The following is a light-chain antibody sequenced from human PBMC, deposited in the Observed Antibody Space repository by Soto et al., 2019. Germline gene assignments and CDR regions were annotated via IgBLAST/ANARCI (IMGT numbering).Light chain of an antibody. J-gene: IGKJ4*01. CDR3: QQYGSTPLT. CDR2: DAS. CDR1: QSVRNNY. V-gene: IGKV3-20*01. Sequence: EIVLTQSPATLSLSPGERATLSCRASQSVRNNYLAWYQQKPGQAPRFLIYDASSRATGIPDRFSGSGSGTDFTLTISRLEPEDFAVYYCQQYGSTPLTFGGGTKVDIE.